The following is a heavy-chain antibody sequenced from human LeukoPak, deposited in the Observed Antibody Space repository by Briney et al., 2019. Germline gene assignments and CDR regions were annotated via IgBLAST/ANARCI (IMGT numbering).Heavy chain of an antibody. Sequence: PGGSLRLSCAASGFDLSTYEMNWVRQAPGKGLEWIADITISGHTKNYADSVKGRFTISRDNARTSLYLQMNSLRAEDTGVYYCARGDPHADLWGQGTLVTDSS. CDR3: ARGDPHADL. J-gene: IGHJ5*02. V-gene: IGHV3-48*03. CDR1: GFDLSTYE. CDR2: ITISGHTK.